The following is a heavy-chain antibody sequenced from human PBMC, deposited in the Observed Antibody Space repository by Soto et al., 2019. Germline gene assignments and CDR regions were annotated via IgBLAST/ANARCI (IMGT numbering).Heavy chain of an antibody. D-gene: IGHD4-17*01. CDR1: GGSVTNSSYY. CDR3: VSQRTTVPTQAYFDF. J-gene: IGHJ4*02. CDR2: VYYRGRS. Sequence: SETLSLTCTVSGGSVTNSSYYWGWIRQSPGKGLEWIGSVYYRGRSYSKSSVKSRVTISVDTSKNRFSLSLNSVTASDTAVYFCVSQRTTVPTQAYFDFWGQGALVTVSS. V-gene: IGHV4-39*01.